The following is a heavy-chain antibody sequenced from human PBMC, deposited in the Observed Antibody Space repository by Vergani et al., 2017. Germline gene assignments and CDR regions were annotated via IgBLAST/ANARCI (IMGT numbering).Heavy chain of an antibody. V-gene: IGHV3-30*18. CDR2: ISYDGSNK. D-gene: IGHD6-13*01. Sequence: QVQLVESGGGVVQPGRSLRLSCAASGFTFSSYGMHWVRQAPGKGLEWVEVISYDGSNKYYADSVKGRFTISRDNSKNTLYLQMNSLRAEDTAVYYCAKESGIAAAGTSWYYYYGMDVWGQGTTVTVSS. CDR3: AKESGIAAAGTSWYYYYGMDV. CDR1: GFTFSSYG. J-gene: IGHJ6*02.